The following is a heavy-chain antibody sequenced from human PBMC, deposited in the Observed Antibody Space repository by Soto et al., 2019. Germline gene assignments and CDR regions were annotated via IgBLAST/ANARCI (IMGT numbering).Heavy chain of an antibody. CDR2: IYYSGST. CDR3: ARRNLVIAAAALYYYYMDV. J-gene: IGHJ6*03. CDR1: GGSISSYY. Sequence: QVQLQESGPGLVKPSETLSLTCTVSGGSISSYYWSWIRQPPGKGLEWIGYIYYSGSTNYDPSLKSRVTISVDTSKNQFSLKLSSVTAADTAVYYCARRNLVIAAAALYYYYMDVWGKGTTVTVSS. D-gene: IGHD6-13*01. V-gene: IGHV4-59*08.